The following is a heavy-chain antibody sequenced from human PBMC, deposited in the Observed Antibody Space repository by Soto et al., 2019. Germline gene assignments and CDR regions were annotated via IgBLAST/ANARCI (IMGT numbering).Heavy chain of an antibody. Sequence: GGSLRLSCTASGFTFSSYAMSWVRQAPGKGLEWVSVISGSGGNTYYADSVRGRFTISRDNSKNTVYLQMNSLRAEDTAVYYCARVRGIAAAGFDYWGQGTLVTVSS. J-gene: IGHJ4*02. V-gene: IGHV3-23*01. CDR1: GFTFSSYA. CDR2: ISGSGGNT. CDR3: ARVRGIAAAGFDY. D-gene: IGHD6-13*01.